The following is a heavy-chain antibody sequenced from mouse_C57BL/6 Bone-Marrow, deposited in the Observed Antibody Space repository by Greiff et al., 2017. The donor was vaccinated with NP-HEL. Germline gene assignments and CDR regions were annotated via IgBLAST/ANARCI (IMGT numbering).Heavy chain of an antibody. Sequence: EVKLVESGGDLVKPGGSLKLSCAASGFTFSSYGMSWVRQTPDKRLEWVATISSGGSYTYYPDSVKGRFTISRDNAKNTLYLQMSSLKSEDTAMYYCERVYGPWFAYWGQGTLVTVSA. CDR3: ERVYGPWFAY. J-gene: IGHJ3*01. CDR2: ISSGGSYT. CDR1: GFTFSSYG. D-gene: IGHD1-1*01. V-gene: IGHV5-6*01.